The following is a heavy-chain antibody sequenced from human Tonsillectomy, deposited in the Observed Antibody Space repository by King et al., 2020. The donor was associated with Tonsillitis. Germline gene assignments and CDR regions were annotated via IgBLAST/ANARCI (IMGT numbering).Heavy chain of an antibody. CDR3: ARLGGVRDSDYGGGFDY. CDR2: IDYSGST. CDR1: GDSISSSTYY. J-gene: IGHJ4*02. V-gene: IGHV4-39*01. D-gene: IGHD4-17*01. Sequence: QLQESGPGLVKPSETLSLACTVSGDSISSSTYYWGWIRQPPGKGLEWIGRIDYSGSTYYNPSLKIRVTISVDTSKNQFSLKLSSVTAADTAVYYCARLGGVRDSDYGGGFDYWGQGTLVTVSS.